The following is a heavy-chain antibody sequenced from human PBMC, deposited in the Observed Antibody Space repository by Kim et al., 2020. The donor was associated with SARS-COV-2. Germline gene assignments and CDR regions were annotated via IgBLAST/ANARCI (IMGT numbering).Heavy chain of an antibody. D-gene: IGHD3-22*01. V-gene: IGHV3-30*18. CDR3: AKEVYDSSGYYYLHYFDY. Sequence: GGSLRLSCAASGFTFSSYGMHWVRQAPGKGLEWVAVISYDGSNKYYADSVKGRFTISRDNSKNTLYLQMNSLRAEDTAVYYCAKEVYDSSGYYYLHYFDYWGQGTLVTVSS. CDR1: GFTFSSYG. CDR2: ISYDGSNK. J-gene: IGHJ4*02.